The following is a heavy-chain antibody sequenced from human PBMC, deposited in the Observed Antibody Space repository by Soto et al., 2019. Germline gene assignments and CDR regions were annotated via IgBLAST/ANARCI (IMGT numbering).Heavy chain of an antibody. Sequence: GGSLRLSCAASGFTFDDYAMHWVRQAPGKGLEWVSGISWNSGSIGYADSVKGRFTISRDNAKNSLYLQMNSLRAEDTALYYCAKGGLPVWFDPWGQGTLVTVSS. V-gene: IGHV3-9*01. CDR2: ISWNSGSI. CDR1: GFTFDDYA. CDR3: AKGGLPVWFDP. J-gene: IGHJ5*02.